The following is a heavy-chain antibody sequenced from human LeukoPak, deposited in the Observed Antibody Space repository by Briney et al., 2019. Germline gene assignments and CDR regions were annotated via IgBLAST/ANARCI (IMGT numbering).Heavy chain of an antibody. Sequence: GGSLRLSCAASGFTFSSYAMSWVRQAPGKGLEWVSSIGGSGGSTSSTDSVKGRFTISRDNSKNTLYLQMNSLRAEDAAVYYCARESFTMIVGELYFDYWGQGTLVTVSS. J-gene: IGHJ4*02. V-gene: IGHV3-23*01. CDR3: ARESFTMIVGELYFDY. CDR2: IGGSGGST. D-gene: IGHD3-22*01. CDR1: GFTFSSYA.